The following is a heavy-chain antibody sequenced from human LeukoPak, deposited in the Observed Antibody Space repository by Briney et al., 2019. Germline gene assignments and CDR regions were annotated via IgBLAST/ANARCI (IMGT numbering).Heavy chain of an antibody. CDR2: ISGSGGST. CDR1: GFTFSSYA. J-gene: IGHJ4*02. D-gene: IGHD2-15*01. V-gene: IGHV3-23*01. Sequence: QTGGSLRLSRAASGFTFSSYAMTWVRQAPGKGLEWVSVISGSGGSTYYADSVKGRFTISRDNSKNTVYLQMNSLRVEDTAVYYCVKRQCSGGSCYFIDYWGQGTLVTVSS. CDR3: VKRQCSGGSCYFIDY.